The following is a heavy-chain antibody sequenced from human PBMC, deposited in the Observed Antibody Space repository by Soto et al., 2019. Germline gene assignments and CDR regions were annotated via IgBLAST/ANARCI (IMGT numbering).Heavy chain of an antibody. Sequence: QVQLVQSGAEVKKPGSSVKVSCKASGGTFSSYAISWVRQAPGQGLEWLGGIIPIFGTANYAQKIKGRVTITADESTSTAYMELSSLRTEDPDVYDCARGGYCTNGVCYTHYYYGMDVGGQGNTVTVAS. V-gene: IGHV1-69*01. D-gene: IGHD2-8*01. J-gene: IGHJ6*02. CDR3: ARGGYCTNGVCYTHYYYGMDV. CDR1: GGTFSSYA. CDR2: IIPIFGTA.